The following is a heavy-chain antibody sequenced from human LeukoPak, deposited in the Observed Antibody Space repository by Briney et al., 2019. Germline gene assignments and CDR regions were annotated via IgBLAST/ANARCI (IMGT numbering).Heavy chain of an antibody. Sequence: PGGSLRLSCAASGFTFDDYGMSWVRQAPGKGLEWVYGVNWNGGSTGYADSVKGRFTISRDNAKNSLYLQMNSLRAEDTALYYCARASSSWYFGYFDYWGQGTLVTVSS. D-gene: IGHD6-13*01. CDR1: GFTFDDYG. CDR2: VNWNGGST. CDR3: ARASSSWYFGYFDY. V-gene: IGHV3-20*04. J-gene: IGHJ4*02.